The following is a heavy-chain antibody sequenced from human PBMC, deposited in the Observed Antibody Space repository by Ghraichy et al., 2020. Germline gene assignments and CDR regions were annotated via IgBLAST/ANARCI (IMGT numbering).Heavy chain of an antibody. CDR3: AKVGLSAYCGGDCYSEVLRSTDY. CDR1: GFTFSSYA. Sequence: GGSLRLSCAASGFTFSSYAISWVRQAPGKGLEWVSAISGSGGSTYYADSVKGRFTISRDNSKNTLYLQMNSLRAEDTAVYYCAKVGLSAYCGGDCYSEVLRSTDYWGQGTLVTVSS. J-gene: IGHJ4*02. V-gene: IGHV3-23*01. CDR2: ISGSGGST. D-gene: IGHD2-21*02.